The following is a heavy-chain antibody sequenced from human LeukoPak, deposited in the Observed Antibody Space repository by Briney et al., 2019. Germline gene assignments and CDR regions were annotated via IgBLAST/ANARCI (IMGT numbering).Heavy chain of an antibody. CDR3: ARGRLVRGVIDWFDP. CDR1: GGTFSSYA. CDR2: IIPIFGTA. D-gene: IGHD3-10*01. J-gene: IGHJ5*02. Sequence: SVKVSCKASGGTFSSYAISWVRQAPGQGLEWMGGIIPIFGTANYAQKFQGRVTITTDESTSTAYMELSSLRSDDTAVYYCARGRLVRGVIDWFDPWGQGTLVTVSS. V-gene: IGHV1-69*05.